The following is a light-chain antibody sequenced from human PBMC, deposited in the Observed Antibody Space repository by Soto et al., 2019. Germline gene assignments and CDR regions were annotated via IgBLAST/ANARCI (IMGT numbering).Light chain of an antibody. CDR2: GAS. CDR3: QQVKSFPLT. Sequence: IELTQSPPFLSASVGDRVTITCRADEGITTYLARYQQQPGKAPKVLIYGASTLQNGVPPRFSGSGSGTEFTLTISSLQPEDFATYYCQQVKSFPLTFGGGTKVEV. V-gene: IGKV1-9*01. J-gene: IGKJ4*01. CDR1: EGITTY.